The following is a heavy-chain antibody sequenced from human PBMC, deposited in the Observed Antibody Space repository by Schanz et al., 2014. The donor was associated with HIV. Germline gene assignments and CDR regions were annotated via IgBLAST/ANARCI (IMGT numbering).Heavy chain of an antibody. Sequence: VQLVQSGAEVKKPGSSVKVSCKASGGSFSRSAVSWVRQAPGQGLEWMGGIIPIFGTTNYAQRFQGRLTITADESTSTAYMELSSLRSEDTAVYYCARARLGSSWYVTGFGSIDYWGQGTLVTVSS. CDR2: IIPIFGTT. V-gene: IGHV1-69*01. CDR1: GGSFSRSA. J-gene: IGHJ4*02. D-gene: IGHD6-13*01. CDR3: ARARLGSSWYVTGFGSIDY.